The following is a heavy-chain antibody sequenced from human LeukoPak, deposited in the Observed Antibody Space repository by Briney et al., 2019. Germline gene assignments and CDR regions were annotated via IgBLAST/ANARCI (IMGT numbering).Heavy chain of an antibody. Sequence: GGSLRLSCAASGYTFSSYSINWVRQAPGKGLEWVSSISVRSNYIYYVDSVRGRFRISRDDARDSLYLQMNSLRAEDTAVYYCVRLRRNSDTTGFYYYYDFWGQGTLVTVSS. D-gene: IGHD3-22*01. J-gene: IGHJ4*02. CDR2: ISVRSNYI. CDR3: VRLRRNSDTTGFYYYYDF. CDR1: GYTFSSYS. V-gene: IGHV3-21*01.